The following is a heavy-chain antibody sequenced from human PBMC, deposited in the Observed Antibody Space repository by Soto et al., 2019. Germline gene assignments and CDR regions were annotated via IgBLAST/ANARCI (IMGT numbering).Heavy chain of an antibody. V-gene: IGHV3-11*03. CDR2: ISSSSTYT. Sequence: GGSLRLSCAASGFTFSDYYMSWIRQAPGKGLEWVSYISSSSTYTHYADSVKGRFTISRDNAKNSLFLQLNSLRAEDTALYYCVRSGDYRSGSYWYFFDYWGQGALVTVSS. CDR1: GFTFSDYY. CDR3: VRSGDYRSGSYWYFFDY. D-gene: IGHD3-10*01. J-gene: IGHJ4*02.